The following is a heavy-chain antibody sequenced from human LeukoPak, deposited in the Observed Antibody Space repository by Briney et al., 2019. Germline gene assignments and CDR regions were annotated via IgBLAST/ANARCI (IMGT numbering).Heavy chain of an antibody. Sequence: SETLSLTCAVYGGSFSGYYWSWIRQPPGKGLEWIGEINHSGSTNYNPSLKSRVTISVDTSKNQFSLRLSSVTAADTAVYYCARAFGSSSWYGGRWFDPWGQGTLVTVSS. CDR2: INHSGST. CDR3: ARAFGSSSWYGGRWFDP. J-gene: IGHJ5*02. V-gene: IGHV4-34*01. CDR1: GGSFSGYY. D-gene: IGHD6-13*01.